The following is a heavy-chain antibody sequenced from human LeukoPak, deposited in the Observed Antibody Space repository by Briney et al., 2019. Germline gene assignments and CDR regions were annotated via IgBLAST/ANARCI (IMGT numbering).Heavy chain of an antibody. D-gene: IGHD3-22*01. CDR3: ARGRVWSSGYLVY. CDR1: GGSFSGYY. J-gene: IGHJ4*02. CDR2: INHSGST. Sequence: SETLSLTCAVCGGSFSGYYRSWIRQPPGKGLEWIGEINHSGSTNYNPSLKSRVTISVDTSKNQFSLKLSSVTAADTAVYYCARGRVWSSGYLVYWGQGTLVTVSS. V-gene: IGHV4-34*01.